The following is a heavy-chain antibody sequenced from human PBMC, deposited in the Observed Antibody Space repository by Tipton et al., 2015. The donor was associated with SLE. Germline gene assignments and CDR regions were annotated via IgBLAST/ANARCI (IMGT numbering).Heavy chain of an antibody. Sequence: AVSGFTFSSYAMSWVRQAPGKGLEWVSFISSSSRHINYADSVRGRFTISRDNAKNSLYLEMSSLSPDDTAVYYCANIASAADYFDYWGQGTLVTVSS. J-gene: IGHJ4*02. V-gene: IGHV3-21*01. D-gene: IGHD6-25*01. CDR3: ANIASAADYFDY. CDR1: GFTFSSYA. CDR2: ISSSSRHI.